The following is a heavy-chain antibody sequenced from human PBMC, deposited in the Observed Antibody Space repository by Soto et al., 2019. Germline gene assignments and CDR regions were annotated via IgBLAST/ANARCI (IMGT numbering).Heavy chain of an antibody. CDR2: IKEDGSSK. CDR3: ASGDRIGYSYGSAHQGYYYYYGMDV. D-gene: IGHD5-18*01. J-gene: IGHJ6*02. CDR1: GINFNDYW. V-gene: IGHV3-7*03. Sequence: PGGSLRLSCAASGINFNDYWMSWVRQAPGKGLEWVANIKEDGSSKYYVDSVKGRFTISRDNAKNSLYLQMNSLRAEDTALYYCASGDRIGYSYGSAHQGYYYYYGMDVWGQGTTVTVSS.